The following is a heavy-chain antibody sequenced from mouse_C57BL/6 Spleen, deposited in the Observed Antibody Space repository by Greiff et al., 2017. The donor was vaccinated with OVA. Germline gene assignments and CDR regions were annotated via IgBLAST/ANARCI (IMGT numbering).Heavy chain of an antibody. J-gene: IGHJ2*01. CDR3: ARGSPDY. Sequence: QVQLKQPGAELVKPGASVKLSCKASGYTFTSYWMQWVKQRPGQGLEWIGEIDPSDSYTNYNQKFKGKATLTVDTSSSTAYMQLSSLTSEDSAVYYCARGSPDYWGQGTTLTVSS. CDR1: GYTFTSYW. CDR2: IDPSDSYT. V-gene: IGHV1-50*01.